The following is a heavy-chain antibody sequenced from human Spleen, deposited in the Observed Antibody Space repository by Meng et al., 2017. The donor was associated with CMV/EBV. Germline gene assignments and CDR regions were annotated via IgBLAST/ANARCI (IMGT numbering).Heavy chain of an antibody. CDR1: GYTFTSYD. CDR2: MNPNSGNT. CDR3: ARGLYKVLLLTYNYAMNV. D-gene: IGHD3-22*01. V-gene: IGHV1-8*01. J-gene: IGHJ6*02. Sequence: ASVKVSCKASGYTFTSYDINWVRQATGQGLEWMGWMNPNSGNTGYAQKFQGRVTMTRNTSISTAYMELSSLTSEDTAVYYCARGLYKVLLLTYNYAMNVWGQGTTVTVSS.